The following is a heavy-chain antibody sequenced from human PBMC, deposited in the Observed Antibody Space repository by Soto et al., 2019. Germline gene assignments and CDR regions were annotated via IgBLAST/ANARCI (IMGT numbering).Heavy chain of an antibody. D-gene: IGHD3-10*01. J-gene: IGHJ4*02. CDR2: ISGSGENT. V-gene: IGHV3-23*01. Sequence: VQLLESGGGLVQPGGSLRLSCAASGFTFSIYGLSWVRQAPGKGLEWVSAISGSGENTYYADSVKGRFTISRDNPKNTLYLQMNSLRAEDTAVYYCANPLGSESYLPFDYWGQGTLVTVSS. CDR3: ANPLGSESYLPFDY. CDR1: GFTFSIYG.